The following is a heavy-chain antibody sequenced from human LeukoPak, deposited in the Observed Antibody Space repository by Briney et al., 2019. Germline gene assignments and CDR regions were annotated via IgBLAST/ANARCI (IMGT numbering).Heavy chain of an antibody. Sequence: PGRSLRLSCAASGFTFSSYGMHWVRQAPGKGLEWVAVISYDGSNKYYADSVKGRFTISRDNSKNTLYLQMNSLRAEDTAVYYCAKDQAGAWGQGTRVTVSS. CDR1: GFTFSSYG. D-gene: IGHD1-26*01. J-gene: IGHJ5*02. CDR3: AKDQAGA. CDR2: ISYDGSNK. V-gene: IGHV3-30*18.